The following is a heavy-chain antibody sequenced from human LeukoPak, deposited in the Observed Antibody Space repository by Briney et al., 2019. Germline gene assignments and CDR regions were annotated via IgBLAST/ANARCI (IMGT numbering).Heavy chain of an antibody. CDR2: IYYSGST. CDR1: GGSISSSSYY. D-gene: IGHD3-10*01. V-gene: IGHV4-39*07. Sequence: PSETLSLTGTVSGGSISSSSYYWGWIRQPPGKGLEWIGSIYYSGSTYYNPSLKSRVTISVDTSKNQFSLKLSSVTAADTAVYYCASGRFGDLWVGYFDYWGQGTLVTVSS. CDR3: ASGRFGDLWVGYFDY. J-gene: IGHJ4*02.